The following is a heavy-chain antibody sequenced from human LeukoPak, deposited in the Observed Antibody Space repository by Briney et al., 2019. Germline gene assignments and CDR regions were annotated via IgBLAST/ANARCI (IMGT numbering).Heavy chain of an antibody. CDR3: ARARITMIQDY. CDR1: GYTFTSYG. V-gene: IGHV1-18*01. D-gene: IGHD3-22*01. CDR2: ISAYNGNT. J-gene: IGHJ4*02. Sequence: EASVKVSCKASGYTFTSYGISWVRQAPGQGLEWMGWISAYNGNTNYAQKLQGRVTMTTDTSTGTAYMELRSLRSDDTAVYYCARARITMIQDYWGQGTLVTVSS.